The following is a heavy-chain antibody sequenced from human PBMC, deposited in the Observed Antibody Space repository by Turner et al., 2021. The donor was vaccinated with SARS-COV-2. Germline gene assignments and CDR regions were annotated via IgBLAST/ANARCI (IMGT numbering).Heavy chain of an antibody. J-gene: IGHJ4*02. D-gene: IGHD4-17*01. V-gene: IGHV3-53*01. CDR3: ARDYGDYYFDY. CDR1: GFIVSSNY. CDR2: IYSGGST. Sequence: EGQLVESGGGWIQPGGSLRLSCVASGFIVSSNYMRLVRQAPGKGLEWVSVIYSGGSTYYADSVKGRFTISRDNSKNTLYLQMNSLRAEDTAVYYCARDYGDYYFDYWGQGTLVTVS.